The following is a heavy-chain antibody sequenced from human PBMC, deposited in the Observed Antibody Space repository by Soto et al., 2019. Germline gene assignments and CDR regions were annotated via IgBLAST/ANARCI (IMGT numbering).Heavy chain of an antibody. CDR2: IYHSGST. V-gene: IGHV4-4*02. J-gene: IGHJ4*02. Sequence: QVQLQESGPGLVKPSGTLSLTCAVSSGSISSSNWWSWVRQPPGKGLEWIGEIYHSGSTNYNPSLKGGVTISVDQSQNQFSLKLSSVTGADTAVYYCAGGRYCSGGSCYPDFDYWGQGTLVTVSS. CDR1: SGSISSSNW. D-gene: IGHD2-15*01. CDR3: AGGRYCSGGSCYPDFDY.